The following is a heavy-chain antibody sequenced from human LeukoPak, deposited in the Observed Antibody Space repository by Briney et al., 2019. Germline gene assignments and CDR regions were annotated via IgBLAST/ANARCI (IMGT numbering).Heavy chain of an antibody. J-gene: IGHJ6*03. CDR2: ISAYNGNT. V-gene: IGHV1-18*01. CDR3: ARDLTDLVYYMDV. D-gene: IGHD2-8*02. CDR1: GYSFTSYG. Sequence: GASVKVSFKASGYSFTSYGISWVRQAPGQGLEWMGWISAYNGNTNYAQKLQGRVTMTTDTATSTAYMELRSLRSDDTAVYYCARDLTDLVYYMDVWGKGTTVTVSS.